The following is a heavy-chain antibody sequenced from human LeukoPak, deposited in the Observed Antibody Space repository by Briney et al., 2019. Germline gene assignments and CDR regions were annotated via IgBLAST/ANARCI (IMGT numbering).Heavy chain of an antibody. CDR3: VSAIVGATRRRTGNPPFDY. CDR1: GYTFTSYG. D-gene: IGHD1-26*01. Sequence: ASVKVSCKASGYTFTSYGISWVRQAPGQGLEWMGWISAYNGNTNYAQKLQGRVTMTTDTSTSTTYMELRSLRSDDTAVYYCVSAIVGATRRRTGNPPFDYWGQGTLVTVSS. J-gene: IGHJ4*02. V-gene: IGHV1-18*01. CDR2: ISAYNGNT.